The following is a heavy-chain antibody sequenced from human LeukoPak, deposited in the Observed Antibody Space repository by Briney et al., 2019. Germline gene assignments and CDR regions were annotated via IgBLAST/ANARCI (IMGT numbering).Heavy chain of an antibody. J-gene: IGHJ4*02. CDR1: GGSISSSSYY. CDR3: ARHLGRGDTAMVTGVDY. D-gene: IGHD5-18*01. Sequence: SETLSLTCTVSGGSISSSSYYWGWIRQPPGTGLEWIGSIYYSGSTYYNPSLKSRVTISVDTSKNQFSLKLSSVTAADTAVYYCARHLGRGDTAMVTGVDYWGQGTLVTVSS. CDR2: IYYSGST. V-gene: IGHV4-39*01.